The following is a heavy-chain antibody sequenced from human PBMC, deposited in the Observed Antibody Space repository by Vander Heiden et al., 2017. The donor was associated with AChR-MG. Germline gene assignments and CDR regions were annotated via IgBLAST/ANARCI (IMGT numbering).Heavy chain of an antibody. CDR1: GYTLTNYY. V-gene: IGHV1-46*01. CDR2: INPSGGST. CDR3: ARVLPGTTTDYNWFDP. Sequence: QVQLVQSGAEVKKPGASVKVSCKASGYTLTNYYIHWVRQAPGQGLEGMGIINPSGGSTSYAQKFQGRVTMTRGTATSTVYMDLSGLRSEDTAVYYCARVLPGTTTDYNWFDPWGQGTLVTVSS. J-gene: IGHJ5*02. D-gene: IGHD1-1*01.